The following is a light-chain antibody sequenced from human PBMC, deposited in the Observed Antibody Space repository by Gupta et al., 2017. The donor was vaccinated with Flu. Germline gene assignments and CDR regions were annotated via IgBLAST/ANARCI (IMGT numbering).Light chain of an antibody. CDR1: QDISQY. V-gene: IGKV1D-8*01. J-gene: IGKJ1*01. CDR2: AAS. CDR3: HQDNTLPHT. Sequence: PSLLSAATGDRVTISCRMSQDISQYLAWYQQKPGKAPELLIYAASTLQSGVPARFSGSGSETEFTLTISCLQSEDLATYYCHQDNTLPHTFGQGTTVEIE.